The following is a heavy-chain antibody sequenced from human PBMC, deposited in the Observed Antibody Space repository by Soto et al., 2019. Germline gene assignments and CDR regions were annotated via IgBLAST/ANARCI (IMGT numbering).Heavy chain of an antibody. D-gene: IGHD4-17*01. CDR1: GGSISSGDYY. Sequence: SETLSLTCTVSGGSISSGDYYWSWIRQPPGKGLEWIGYIYYSGSTYYNPSLKSRVTISVDTSKNQFSLKLSSVTAADTAVYYCAREVHDYGDYAGWFDPWGQGTLVTVSS. J-gene: IGHJ5*02. CDR2: IYYSGST. CDR3: AREVHDYGDYAGWFDP. V-gene: IGHV4-30-4*01.